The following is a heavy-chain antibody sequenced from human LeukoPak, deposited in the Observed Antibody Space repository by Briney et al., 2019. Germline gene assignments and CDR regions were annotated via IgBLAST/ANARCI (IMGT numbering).Heavy chain of an antibody. CDR1: GFTFSSYA. V-gene: IGHV3-23*01. J-gene: IGHJ4*02. CDR3: AKGVGPYFDY. D-gene: IGHD1-26*01. CDR2: ISNSGSST. Sequence: QPGGSLRLSCAASGFTFSSYAMSWVRQAPGKGLEWVSGISNSGSSTYYADSVKGRFTISRDNSKNTLYLQMNSLRAEDTAVYYCAKGVGPYFDYWGQGTLVTVSS.